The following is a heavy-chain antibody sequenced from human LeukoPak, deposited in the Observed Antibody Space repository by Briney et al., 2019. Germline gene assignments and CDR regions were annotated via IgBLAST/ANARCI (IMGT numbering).Heavy chain of an antibody. CDR2: ISYDGSNK. D-gene: IGHD3-22*01. CDR3: AKDLWGYDSRGGFDY. CDR1: GFTFSSYA. Sequence: GGSLRLSCAASGFTFSSYAMHWVRQAPGKGLEWVAVISYDGSNKYYADSVKGRLTISRDNSKNTLYLQMNSLRAEDTAVYYCAKDLWGYDSRGGFDYWGQGTLATVSS. V-gene: IGHV3-30-3*01. J-gene: IGHJ4*02.